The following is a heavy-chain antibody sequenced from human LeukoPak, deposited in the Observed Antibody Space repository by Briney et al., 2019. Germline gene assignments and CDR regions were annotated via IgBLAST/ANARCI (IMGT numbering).Heavy chain of an antibody. V-gene: IGHV3-30*18. CDR1: GFTFSSYE. J-gene: IGHJ5*02. CDR2: ISYDGSNK. D-gene: IGHD3-22*01. CDR3: AKAQGDYYYDSSGYYDWFDP. Sequence: GGSLRLSCAASGFTFSSYEMNWVRQAPGKGLEWVAVISYDGSNKYYADSVKGRFTISRDNSKNTLYLQMNRLRAEDTAVYYCAKAQGDYYYDSSGYYDWFDPWGQGTLVTVSS.